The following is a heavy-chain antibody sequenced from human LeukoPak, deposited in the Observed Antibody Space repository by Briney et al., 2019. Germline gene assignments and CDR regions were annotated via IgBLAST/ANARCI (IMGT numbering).Heavy chain of an antibody. D-gene: IGHD2-2*01. CDR1: GYTFTSYG. CDR3: ARDFAVVVPPTAPPSLARTMDV. CDR2: ISAYNGNT. Sequence: ASVKVSCKASGYTFTSYGISWVRQAPGQGLEWMGWISAYNGNTNYAQKLQGRVTMTTDTSTSTAYMELRSLRSDDTAVYYCARDFAVVVPPTAPPSLARTMDVXXXGTTVTVSS. J-gene: IGHJ6*01. V-gene: IGHV1-18*01.